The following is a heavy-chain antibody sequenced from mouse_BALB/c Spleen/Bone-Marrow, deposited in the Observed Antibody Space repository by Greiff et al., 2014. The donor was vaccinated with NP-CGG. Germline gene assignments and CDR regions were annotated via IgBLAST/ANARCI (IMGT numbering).Heavy chain of an antibody. CDR1: GYSITSGYS. V-gene: IGHV3-1*02. Sequence: VQLQQSGPDLVKPSQSLSLTCTVTGYSITSGYSWHWIRQFPGNKLEWMGFIYYSGGSNYNPSLKSRVSISRDTSKSQFFLQLNSVTSEDAATYYCARHDGYFDYWGQGTTLTVSS. D-gene: IGHD2-3*01. CDR3: ARHDGYFDY. CDR2: IYYSGGS. J-gene: IGHJ2*01.